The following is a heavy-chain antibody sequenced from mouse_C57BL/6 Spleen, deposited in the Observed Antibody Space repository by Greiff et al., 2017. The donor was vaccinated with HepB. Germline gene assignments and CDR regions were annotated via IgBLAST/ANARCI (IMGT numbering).Heavy chain of an antibody. D-gene: IGHD5-1*01. J-gene: IGHJ3*01. CDR1: GYTFTDYN. CDR2: INPNNGGT. V-gene: IGHV1-18*01. Sequence: EVQLQQSGPELVKPGASVKIPCKASGYTFTDYNMDWVKQSHGKSLEWIGDINPNNGGTIYNQKFKGKATLTVDKSSSTAYMELRSLTSEDTAVYYCARLEPYLPFAYWGQGTLVTVSA. CDR3: ARLEPYLPFAY.